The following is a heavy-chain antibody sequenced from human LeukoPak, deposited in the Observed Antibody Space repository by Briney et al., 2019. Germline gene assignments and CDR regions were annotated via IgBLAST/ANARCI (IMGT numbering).Heavy chain of an antibody. CDR2: IRYDGSNK. Sequence: GGSLRLSCAASGFAFSSYGMHWVRQAPGKGLEWVAFIRYDGSNKYYADSVKGRFTISRDNSKNTLYLQMNSLRAEDTAVYYCAKERSHYYDSSGYYSGIDYWGQGTLVTVSS. CDR3: AKERSHYYDSSGYYSGIDY. V-gene: IGHV3-30*02. J-gene: IGHJ4*02. D-gene: IGHD3-22*01. CDR1: GFAFSSYG.